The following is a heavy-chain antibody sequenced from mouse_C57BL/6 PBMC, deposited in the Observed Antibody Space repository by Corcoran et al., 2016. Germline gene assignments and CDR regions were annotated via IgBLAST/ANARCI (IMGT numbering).Heavy chain of an antibody. CDR1: GYAFSDYW. CDR3: ERERDDGSSWFDF. Sequence: QVQLQQSGPELVKPGASVKISCKASGYAFSDYWMKWVKQRPGKGLEWIGHIYPGDGDTNYNGKFKGKATVTADKSSSTAYMQLNSLTSEDSAVYVCERERDDGSSWFDFWGEGTLVTVSA. J-gene: IGHJ3*01. V-gene: IGHV1-80*01. CDR2: IYPGDGDT. D-gene: IGHD2-3*01.